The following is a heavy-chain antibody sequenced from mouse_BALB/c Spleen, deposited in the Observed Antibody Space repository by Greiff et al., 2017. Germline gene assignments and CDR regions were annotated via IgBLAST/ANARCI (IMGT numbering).Heavy chain of an antibody. J-gene: IGHJ2*01. CDR3: ASTHWDPYYFDD. D-gene: IGHD4-1*01. V-gene: IGHV1-9*01. CDR1: GYTFSSYW. Sequence: QVQLQQSGAELMKPGASVKISCKATGYTFSSYWIEWVKQRPGHGLEWIGEILPGSGSTNYNEKFKGKATFTADTSSNTAYMQLSSLTSEDSAVYYCASTHWDPYYFDDWGKGTTLTVSS. CDR2: ILPGSGST.